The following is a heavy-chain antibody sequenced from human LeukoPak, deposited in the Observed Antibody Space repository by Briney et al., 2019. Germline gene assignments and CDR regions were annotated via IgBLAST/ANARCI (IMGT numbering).Heavy chain of an antibody. J-gene: IGHJ4*02. V-gene: IGHV1-18*01. Sequence: ASVKVSCKASGYTFTGYGISWVRQAPGQGLEWMGWISPYNGNTNYAQKLQGRVTMTTDTSTSTAYLELRSLRSDDTAVYYCARGSLHYYDNSGQIYWGQGTLVTVSS. CDR2: ISPYNGNT. D-gene: IGHD3-22*01. CDR1: GYTFTGYG. CDR3: ARGSLHYYDNSGQIY.